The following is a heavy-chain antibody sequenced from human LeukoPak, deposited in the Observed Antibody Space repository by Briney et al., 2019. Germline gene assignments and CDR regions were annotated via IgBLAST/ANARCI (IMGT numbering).Heavy chain of an antibody. CDR3: ARPRGRIAAAGTNWFDP. V-gene: IGHV4-34*01. CDR2: INHSGST. D-gene: IGHD6-13*01. Sequence: SETLSLTCAAYGGSFSGYYWSWIRQPPGKGLEWIGEINHSGSTNYNPSLKSRVTISVDTSKNQFSLKLSSVTAADTAVYYCARPRGRIAAAGTNWFDPWGQGTLVTVSS. CDR1: GGSFSGYY. J-gene: IGHJ5*02.